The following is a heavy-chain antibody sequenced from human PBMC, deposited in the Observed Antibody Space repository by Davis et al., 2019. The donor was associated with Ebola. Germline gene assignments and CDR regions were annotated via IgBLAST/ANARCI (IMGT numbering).Heavy chain of an antibody. CDR1: GFTFSNYW. CDR3: ARAPAGRWQWPGTACDY. CDR2: IQPDGSES. J-gene: IGHJ4*02. V-gene: IGHV3-7*04. Sequence: PGGSLRLSCEVSGFTFSNYWMHWVRQGPGKGLEWVAKIQPDGSESYYVDSVQGRFTISRDNAKNSLSLQMNSLRAEDTALYYCARAPAGRWQWPGTACDYWGQGTLVTVSS. D-gene: IGHD6-19*01.